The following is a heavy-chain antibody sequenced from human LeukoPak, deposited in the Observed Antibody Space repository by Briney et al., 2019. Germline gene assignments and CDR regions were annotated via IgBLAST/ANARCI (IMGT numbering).Heavy chain of an antibody. D-gene: IGHD3-22*01. J-gene: IGHJ3*02. CDR1: GYTLTELS. Sequence: GASVKVSCKVSGYTLTELSMHWVRQAPGKGLEWMGGFDPEDGETIYAQKFQGRVTMTEDTSTDTAYMELSSLRSEDTAVYYCVARYYYDSSGTKDAFDIWGQGTMVTVSS. CDR3: VARYYYDSSGTKDAFDI. V-gene: IGHV1-24*01. CDR2: FDPEDGET.